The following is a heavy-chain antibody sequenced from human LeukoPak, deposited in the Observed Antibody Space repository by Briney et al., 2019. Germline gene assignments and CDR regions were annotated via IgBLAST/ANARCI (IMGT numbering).Heavy chain of an antibody. J-gene: IGHJ6*02. CDR1: GFDFSDSA. CDR2: ISYDGGNK. Sequence: GGSLRLSCAASGFDFSDSAMHWVRQAPGKGLEWVSVISYDGGNKYYADSEKGRFIISRDNSKNTLYLQMNSLRAEDTAVYYCARDSGSGTYDYYYGMDVWGQGTTVTVSS. D-gene: IGHD3-10*01. CDR3: ARDSGSGTYDYYYGMDV. V-gene: IGHV3-30*04.